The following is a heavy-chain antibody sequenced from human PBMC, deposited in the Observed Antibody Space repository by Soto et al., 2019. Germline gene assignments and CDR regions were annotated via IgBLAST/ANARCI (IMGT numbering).Heavy chain of an antibody. V-gene: IGHV1-2*02. Sequence: ASVKVSCKASGYTFTGYYMYWVRQAPGQGLEWMGWINPTSGGTKYAQKFQGRVTMTRDTSITTAYMELSSLRFDDTAVYYCARGQLERRPYYYGMDAWGQGTTVTVSS. J-gene: IGHJ6*02. CDR3: ARGQLERRPYYYGMDA. CDR2: INPTSGGT. CDR1: GYTFTGYY. D-gene: IGHD1-1*01.